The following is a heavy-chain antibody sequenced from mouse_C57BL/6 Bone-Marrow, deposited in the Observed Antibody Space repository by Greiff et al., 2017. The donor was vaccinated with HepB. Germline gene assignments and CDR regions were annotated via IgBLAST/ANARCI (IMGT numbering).Heavy chain of an antibody. Sequence: EVKLQESGGGLVKPGGSLKLSCAASGFTFSDYGMHWVRQAPEKGLEWVAYISSGSSTIYYADTVKGRFTISRDNAKNTLFLQMTSLRSEDTAMYYCARERLDYGHYWGQGTTLTVSS. D-gene: IGHD1-2*01. V-gene: IGHV5-17*01. CDR1: GFTFSDYG. J-gene: IGHJ2*01. CDR2: ISSGSSTI. CDR3: ARERLDYGHY.